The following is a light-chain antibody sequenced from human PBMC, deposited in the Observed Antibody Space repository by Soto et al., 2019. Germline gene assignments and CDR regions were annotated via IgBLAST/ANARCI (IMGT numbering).Light chain of an antibody. Sequence: AIQMTQSPSSLSASVGDRVTITCRASQGIRDDLGWFQQKPGKAPNLLIFAATHLQSGVPSRFSGSGSGTDFTLTISSLQPEDFATYHCLQDYNYPWTFGQGTKVEIK. CDR2: AAT. J-gene: IGKJ1*01. V-gene: IGKV1-6*02. CDR1: QGIRDD. CDR3: LQDYNYPWT.